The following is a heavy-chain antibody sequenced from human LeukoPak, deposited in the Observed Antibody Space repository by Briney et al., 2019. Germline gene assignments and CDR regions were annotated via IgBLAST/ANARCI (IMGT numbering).Heavy chain of an antibody. CDR3: ATSMVRGVIIYYYYGMDV. D-gene: IGHD3-10*01. J-gene: IGHJ6*02. CDR2: IYGGGST. V-gene: IGHV3-66*01. Sequence: PGGSLRLSCAASGFTVSSNYMSWVRQAPGKGLEWVSVIYGGGSTYYADSVEGRFTISRDNSKNTLYLQMNSLRAEDTAVYYCATSMVRGVIIYYYYGMDVWGQGTTVTVSS. CDR1: GFTVSSNY.